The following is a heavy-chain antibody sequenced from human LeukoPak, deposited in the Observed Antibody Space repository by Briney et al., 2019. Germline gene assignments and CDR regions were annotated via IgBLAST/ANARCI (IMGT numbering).Heavy chain of an antibody. D-gene: IGHD6-19*01. CDR2: ISSDGGST. CDR1: GFTFSNYA. CDR3: ARAQTSGWLYY. J-gene: IGHJ4*02. Sequence: GGSLRLSCAASGFTFSNYAMHWVRQAPGKGLEYVSAISSDGGSTYYANSVKGRFTISRDNSKNTLYLQMGSLRAGDMAVYYRARAQTSGWLYYWGQGTLVTVSS. V-gene: IGHV3-64*01.